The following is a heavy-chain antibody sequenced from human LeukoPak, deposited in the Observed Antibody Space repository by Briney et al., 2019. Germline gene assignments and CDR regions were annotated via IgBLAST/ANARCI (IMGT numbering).Heavy chain of an antibody. CDR3: ARHSSGWRYSYFDY. D-gene: IGHD6-19*01. V-gene: IGHV5-51*01. J-gene: IGHJ4*02. CDR2: IYPGDSDS. Sequence: GESLKISCKGSGYSFTNYWIGWVRQMPGKGLEWTGIIYPGDSDSRYSPSFQGQVTISADKSISTAYLQWSSLKASDTAMYYCARHSSGWRYSYFDYWGQGTLVTVSS. CDR1: GYSFTNYW.